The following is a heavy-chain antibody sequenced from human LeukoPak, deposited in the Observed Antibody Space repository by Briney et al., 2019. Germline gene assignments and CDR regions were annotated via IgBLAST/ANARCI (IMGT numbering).Heavy chain of an antibody. CDR2: ISSIGST. Sequence: SETLSLTCSVSDDSFSTHYWTWIRQPPGKGLEWIGYISSIGSTNYNPSLKSRVTISVDTSKKRFSLKMTSVTAADTAVYYCARDGDLGYSYGPHTLWYWGQGTLVTVSS. CDR1: DDSFSTHY. CDR3: ARDGDLGYSYGPHTLWY. V-gene: IGHV4-59*11. D-gene: IGHD5-18*01. J-gene: IGHJ4*02.